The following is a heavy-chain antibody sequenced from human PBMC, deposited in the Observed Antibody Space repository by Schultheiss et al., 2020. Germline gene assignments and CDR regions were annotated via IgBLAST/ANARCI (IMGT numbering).Heavy chain of an antibody. J-gene: IGHJ6*02. CDR3: VRVTGGYYGSGTMDV. CDR2: IKSDGSST. D-gene: IGHD3-10*01. V-gene: IGHV3-74*01. Sequence: GGSLRLSCAASGFTFSSSWMHWVRQAPGKGLLWVSRIKSDGSSTSYADSVKGRFTISRDNAKNTLYLQMNSLRAEDTAVYYCVRVTGGYYGSGTMDVWGQGTTVTVSS. CDR1: GFTFSSSW.